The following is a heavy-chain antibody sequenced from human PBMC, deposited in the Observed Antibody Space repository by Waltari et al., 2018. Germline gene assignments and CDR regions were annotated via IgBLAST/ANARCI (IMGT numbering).Heavy chain of an antibody. CDR1: GGSMSRYY. CDR2: IHTDGST. Sequence: QVQLQESGPGLVKPSETLSLTCTVSGGSMSRYYWSWVRQPAGTGLEWIGRIHTDGSTHYSPALKSRVTMSVDTSKNEFSLRLSDATAADTAVYYCARAPRPLTTVTTYKDLDYYHYMDVWGKGTTVTVSS. V-gene: IGHV4-4*07. CDR3: ARAPRPLTTVTTYKDLDYYHYMDV. D-gene: IGHD4-17*01. J-gene: IGHJ6*03.